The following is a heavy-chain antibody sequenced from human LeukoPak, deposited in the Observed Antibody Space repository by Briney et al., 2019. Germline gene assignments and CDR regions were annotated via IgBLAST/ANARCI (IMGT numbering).Heavy chain of an antibody. Sequence: GGSLRLSCAASGFTFSSYAMSWVRQAPGKGLEWVSAISGSGGSTYYADSVKGRFTISRDNSKNTLYLQMNSPRAEDTAVYYCAKEGSGGQRYYYYYMDVWGKGTTVTISS. CDR3: AKEGSGGQRYYYYYMDV. CDR1: GFTFSSYA. J-gene: IGHJ6*03. CDR2: ISGSGGST. V-gene: IGHV3-23*01. D-gene: IGHD4-23*01.